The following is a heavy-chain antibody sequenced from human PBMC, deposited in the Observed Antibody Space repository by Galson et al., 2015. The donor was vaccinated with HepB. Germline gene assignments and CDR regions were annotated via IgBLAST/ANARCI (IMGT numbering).Heavy chain of an antibody. V-gene: IGHV3-30*03. CDR3: EAWTSAGYFDY. CDR1: GFTFSSYG. D-gene: IGHD6-19*01. J-gene: IGHJ4*02. Sequence: SLRLSCAASGFTFSSYGMHWVRQAPGKGLEWVAVISYDGSNKYYADSVKGRFTISRDNSKNTLYLQMNSLRAEDTAVYYCEAWTSAGYFDYWGQGTLVTVSS. CDR2: ISYDGSNK.